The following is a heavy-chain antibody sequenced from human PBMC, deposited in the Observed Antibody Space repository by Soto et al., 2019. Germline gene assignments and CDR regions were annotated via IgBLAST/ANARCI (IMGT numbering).Heavy chain of an antibody. Sequence: GGSLRLSCAASGFTFSDYYMSWIRQAPGKGLEWVSYISSSSSYTNYADSVKGRFTISRDNAKNSLYLQMNSLRAEDTAVYYCARGHYDYWSGSFATIDYWGQGTRVTVSS. D-gene: IGHD3-3*01. CDR2: ISSSSSYT. CDR3: ARGHYDYWSGSFATIDY. J-gene: IGHJ4*02. CDR1: GFTFSDYY. V-gene: IGHV3-11*06.